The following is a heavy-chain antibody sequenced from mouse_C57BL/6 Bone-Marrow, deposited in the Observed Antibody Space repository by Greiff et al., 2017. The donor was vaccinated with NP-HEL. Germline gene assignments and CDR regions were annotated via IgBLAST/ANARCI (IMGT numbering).Heavy chain of an antibody. Sequence: QVQLQQPGAELVKPGASVKLSCKASGYTFTSYWMHWVKQRPGQGLEWIGMIHPNSGSTNYNEKFKSKATLTVDKSSSTAYMQLSSLTSEDSAVYYCVREGPYYYAMGYWGQGTSVTVSS. CDR1: GYTFTSYW. CDR2: IHPNSGST. J-gene: IGHJ4*01. D-gene: IGHD3-3*01. V-gene: IGHV1-64*01. CDR3: VREGPYYYAMGY.